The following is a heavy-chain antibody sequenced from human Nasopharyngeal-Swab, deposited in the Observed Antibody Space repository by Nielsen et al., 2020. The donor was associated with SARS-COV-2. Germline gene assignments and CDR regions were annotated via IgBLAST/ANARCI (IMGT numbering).Heavy chain of an antibody. Sequence: SVKVSCKASGGTFSSYAISWVRQAPGQGLEWMGGIIPIFGTANYAQKFQGRVTITADESTSTAYMELSSLSSDDTAVYYCARVLLWFGELYYFDYWGQGTLVTVSS. CDR2: IIPIFGTA. V-gene: IGHV1-69*13. CDR3: ARVLLWFGELYYFDY. J-gene: IGHJ4*02. CDR1: GGTFSSYA. D-gene: IGHD3-10*01.